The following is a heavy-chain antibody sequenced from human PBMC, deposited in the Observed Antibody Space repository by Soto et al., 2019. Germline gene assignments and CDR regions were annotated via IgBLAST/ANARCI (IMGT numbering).Heavy chain of an antibody. V-gene: IGHV1-18*01. CDR2: INAYNVNT. D-gene: IGHD3-22*01. CDR1: GYTFTSSG. CDR3: ARDVPGGLIVGDNWFDP. J-gene: IGHJ5*02. Sequence: QVQLVQSGAEAKKPGASVKVSCKASGYTFTSSGISWVRQAPGQGLEWMGWINAYNVNTNYAQKLQGRVTMTTDTATSTAYMELRSLRSDDTAVYYCARDVPGGLIVGDNWFDPWGQGTLVTVSS.